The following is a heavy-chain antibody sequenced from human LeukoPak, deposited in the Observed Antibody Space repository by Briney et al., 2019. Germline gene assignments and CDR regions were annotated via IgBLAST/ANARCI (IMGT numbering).Heavy chain of an antibody. CDR3: AKDLFSVATVTYFDY. D-gene: IGHD4-17*01. V-gene: IGHV3-23*01. Sequence: GGSLILSCTVSGFTVSSNSMSWVRQAPGKGLEWVSAISGSGGSTYYADSVKGRFTISRDNSKDTLYLQMNSLRAEDTAVYYCAKDLFSVATVTYFDYWGQGTLVTVSS. CDR2: ISGSGGST. J-gene: IGHJ4*02. CDR1: GFTVSSNS.